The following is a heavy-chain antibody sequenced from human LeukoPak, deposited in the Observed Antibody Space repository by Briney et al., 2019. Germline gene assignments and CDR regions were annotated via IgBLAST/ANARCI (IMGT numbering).Heavy chain of an antibody. CDR1: GFTFSSYW. CDR3: AREGSTSCLVDP. CDR2: ISYDGSNK. J-gene: IGHJ5*02. D-gene: IGHD2-2*01. Sequence: TGGSLRLSCAASGFTFSSYWMSWVRQAPGKGLEWVAVISYDGSNKYYADSVKGRFTISRDNSKNTLYLQMNSLRAEDTAVYYCAREGSTSCLVDPWGQGTLVTVSS. V-gene: IGHV3-30-3*01.